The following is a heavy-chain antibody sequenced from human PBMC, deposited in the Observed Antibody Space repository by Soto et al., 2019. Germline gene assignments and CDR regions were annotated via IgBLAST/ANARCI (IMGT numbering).Heavy chain of an antibody. CDR2: INGGNGDT. CDR3: ARGYCSSTSCQYYFDF. CDR1: VYTFTCYA. Sequence: XSVKVSCKASVYTFTCYAIPWVRQAPGQSHEWMGWINGGNGDTKYSQKFQGRVTITRDTSASTAYMELTSLGSEDTAVYHCARGYCSSTSCQYYFDFWGQETLVTVSS. D-gene: IGHD2-2*01. V-gene: IGHV1-3*01. J-gene: IGHJ4*02.